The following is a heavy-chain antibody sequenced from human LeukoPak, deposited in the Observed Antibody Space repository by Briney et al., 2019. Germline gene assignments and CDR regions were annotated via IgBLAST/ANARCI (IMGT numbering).Heavy chain of an antibody. CDR2: ISSGSGSI. J-gene: IGHJ5*02. D-gene: IGHD2-8*01. CDR1: GFSFSSYS. V-gene: IGHV3-48*01. CDR3: ARDNGEWRLNWFDH. Sequence: PGRSLRLSCGASGFSFSSYSTHWVRQAPGKGREWVSYISSGSGSIYYADSVKGRFTISRDNAKNSLYLQMNSLRAEDTAVYYCARDNGEWRLNWFDHWGQGTLVTVSS.